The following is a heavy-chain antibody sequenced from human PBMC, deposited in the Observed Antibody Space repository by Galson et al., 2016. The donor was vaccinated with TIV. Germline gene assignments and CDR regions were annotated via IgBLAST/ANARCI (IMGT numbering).Heavy chain of an antibody. Sequence: SLRLSCAASGFTFSDHYMDWVRQAPGMGLEWVGRSKNRRKNFLTEYVASVKGRFTISRDDSKMSLYLQMKSLKTEDTAVYYCVMYDSGVPNWGQGTLVTVSS. CDR1: GFTFSDHY. V-gene: IGHV3-72*01. J-gene: IGHJ4*02. CDR2: SKNRRKNFLT. D-gene: IGHD3-16*01. CDR3: VMYDSGVPN.